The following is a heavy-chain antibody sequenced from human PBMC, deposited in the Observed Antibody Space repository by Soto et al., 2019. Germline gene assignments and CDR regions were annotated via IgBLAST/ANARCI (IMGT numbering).Heavy chain of an antibody. D-gene: IGHD3-10*01. V-gene: IGHV3-21*01. CDR3: ARAPSPYGSGNIRDWFDP. CDR1: GFTFSSYS. Sequence: PGGSLRLSCAASGFTFSSYSMNWVRQAPGKGLEWVSSISSSSYIYYADSVKGRFTISRDNAKNSLYLQMNSLRAEDTAVYYCARAPSPYGSGNIRDWFDPWGQGTLVTVSS. J-gene: IGHJ5*02. CDR2: ISSSSYI.